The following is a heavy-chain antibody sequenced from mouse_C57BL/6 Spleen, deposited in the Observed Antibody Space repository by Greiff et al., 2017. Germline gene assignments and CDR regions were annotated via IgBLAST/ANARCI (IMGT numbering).Heavy chain of an antibody. D-gene: IGHD1-1*01. CDR2: IYPRDGST. Sequence: QVQLQQSDAELVKPGASVKISCKVSGYTFTDHTIHWMKQRPEQGLEWIGYIYPRDGSTKYNEKFKGKATLTADKSSSTAYMQLNSLTSEDSAVYFCARGIYYYGSSPAWFAYWGQGTLVTVSA. CDR1: GYTFTDHT. CDR3: ARGIYYYGSSPAWFAY. V-gene: IGHV1-78*01. J-gene: IGHJ3*01.